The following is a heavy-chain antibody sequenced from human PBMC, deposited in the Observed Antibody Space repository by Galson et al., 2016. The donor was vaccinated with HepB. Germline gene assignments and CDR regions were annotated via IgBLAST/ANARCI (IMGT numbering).Heavy chain of an antibody. CDR2: MDYSGNS. J-gene: IGHJ6*02. D-gene: IGHD6-19*01. CDR3: ARVLLSSGWYPLIYYAMDV. V-gene: IGHV4-31*03. Sequence: TLSLTCTVSGASIATTACYWSWIRQPPGKGLEWIGYMDYSGNSYYNPSLKSRVTISIDTSKDQLSLGLGSVTAADTAVYFCARVLLSSGWYPLIYYAMDVWGQGTTVTVSS. CDR1: GASIATTACY.